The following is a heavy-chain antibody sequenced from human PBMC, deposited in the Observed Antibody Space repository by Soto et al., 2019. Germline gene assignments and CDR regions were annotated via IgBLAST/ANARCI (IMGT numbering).Heavy chain of an antibody. CDR1: GFTFSSYS. CDR2: IWYDGGGK. Sequence: GGSLRLSCAASGFTFSSYSMNWVRQAPGKGLEWVALIWYDGGGKYYADSVKGRFTITRDNSKNTLYLQMNSLRTEDTAVYYCARDNLETNYYGGNSAFDIWGQGTMVTVSS. CDR3: ARDNLETNYYGGNSAFDI. D-gene: IGHD4-17*01. V-gene: IGHV3-33*08. J-gene: IGHJ3*02.